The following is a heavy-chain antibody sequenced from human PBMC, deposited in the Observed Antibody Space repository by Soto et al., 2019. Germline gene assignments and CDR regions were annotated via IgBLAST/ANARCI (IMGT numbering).Heavy chain of an antibody. Sequence: ETLSLTCTVSGGSISSHSWSWIRQPPGKGLEWIGYVYNSGSTNYNPSLKSRVTISIDTSKNQFSLKLTSLTATDTAVYYCARGGPSSKWLDPWGQETLVTVSS. CDR2: VYNSGST. CDR1: GGSISSHS. J-gene: IGHJ5*02. V-gene: IGHV4-59*11. CDR3: ARGGPSSKWLDP.